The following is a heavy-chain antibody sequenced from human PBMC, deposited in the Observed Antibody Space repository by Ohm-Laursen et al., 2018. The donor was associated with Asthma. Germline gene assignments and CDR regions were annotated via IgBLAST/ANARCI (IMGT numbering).Heavy chain of an antibody. D-gene: IGHD2-15*01. Sequence: ASVKVSCKSSGYTFTDYGISWVRQAPGQGLEWMGWISAKNGNTDFTQKLQGRVTLTTDTSTSTAYMEVRSLTSDDTAVYYCARVSCNDDICYSLFYNWGQGTLVTVSS. CDR3: ARVSCNDDICYSLFYN. CDR2: ISAKNGNT. V-gene: IGHV1-18*04. J-gene: IGHJ4*02. CDR1: GYTFTDYG.